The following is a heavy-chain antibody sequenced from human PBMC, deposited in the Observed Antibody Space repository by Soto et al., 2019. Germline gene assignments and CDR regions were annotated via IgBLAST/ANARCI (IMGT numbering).Heavy chain of an antibody. CDR3: ARLLTYYYDSSGYYLIDY. Sequence: ASVKVSCEASGYTFTGYYIHWVRQAPGQGLEWMGWINPNSGGTNYAQKFQGRVTMTRDTSISTAYMELSRLRSDDTAVYYCARLLTYYYDSSGYYLIDYWGQGTLVTVSS. J-gene: IGHJ4*02. CDR2: INPNSGGT. CDR1: GYTFTGYY. D-gene: IGHD3-22*01. V-gene: IGHV1-2*02.